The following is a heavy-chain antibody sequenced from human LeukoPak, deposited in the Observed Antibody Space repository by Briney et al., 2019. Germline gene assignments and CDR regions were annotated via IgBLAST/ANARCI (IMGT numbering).Heavy chain of an antibody. D-gene: IGHD3-9*01. Sequence: SETLSLTCTVSGGSISSYYWSWIRQPAGKGLEWIRRIYTSGSTNYNPSLKSRVTMSVDTSKNQFSLKLSSVTAADTAVYYCARESQGGLRYFDWHFDYWGQGTLVTVSS. CDR2: IYTSGST. CDR3: ARESQGGLRYFDWHFDY. V-gene: IGHV4-4*07. J-gene: IGHJ4*02. CDR1: GGSISSYY.